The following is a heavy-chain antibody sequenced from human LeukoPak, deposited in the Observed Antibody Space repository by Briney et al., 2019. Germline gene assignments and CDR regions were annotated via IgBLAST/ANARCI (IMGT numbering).Heavy chain of an antibody. D-gene: IGHD5-18*01. CDR2: INGYGSST. J-gene: IGHJ4*02. V-gene: IGHV3-74*01. CDR1: GLTFISYW. Sequence: GGSLRLSCAASGLTFISYWMHWVRQAPGKGLVWVSRINGYGSSTDFADSVKGRFTISRDNAKNTLYLQMNSLRAEDTAVYYCARDAPGNTALDYWGQGTLVTVSS. CDR3: ARDAPGNTALDY.